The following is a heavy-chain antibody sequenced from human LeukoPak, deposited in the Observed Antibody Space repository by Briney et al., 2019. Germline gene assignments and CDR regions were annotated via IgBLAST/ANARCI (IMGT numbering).Heavy chain of an antibody. V-gene: IGHV3-30-3*01. D-gene: IGHD6-13*01. J-gene: IGHJ4*02. CDR1: GFSFSSCV. Sequence: PGGSLRLSCAASGFSFSSCVFHWVRRAPGKGLEWVAVILSDGSRKYYADSVKGRFTISRDNSKNTLYLQMNSLRAEDTAVYYCASRVYSSSWSIDYWGQGTLVTVPS. CDR2: ILSDGSRK. CDR3: ASRVYSSSWSIDY.